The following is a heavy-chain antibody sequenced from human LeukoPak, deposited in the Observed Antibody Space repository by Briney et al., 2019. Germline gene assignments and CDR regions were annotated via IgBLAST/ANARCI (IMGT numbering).Heavy chain of an antibody. J-gene: IGHJ6*03. D-gene: IGHD2-15*01. CDR1: GFTVSSYY. CDR2: IYSGGTT. Sequence: PAGSLRLSCAASGFTVSSYYMSWLRQAPGKGLAWVSIIYSGGTTYYTDSVKGRFTISRGISENTVYLQMNSLRVEDAAVYYCARGYCSGGSCYSNDDFYLDVWGKGTTVTVSS. CDR3: ARGYCSGGSCYSNDDFYLDV. V-gene: IGHV3-53*01.